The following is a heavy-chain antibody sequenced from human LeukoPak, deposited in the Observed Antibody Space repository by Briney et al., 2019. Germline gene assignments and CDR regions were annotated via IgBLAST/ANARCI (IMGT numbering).Heavy chain of an antibody. J-gene: IGHJ4*02. D-gene: IGHD5-12*01. CDR1: GYTFTSNY. CDR3: ARGYSGYGVNFDY. Sequence: GASVKVSCKAFGYTFTSNYMHWVRQAPGQGPEWMGVISPSGGSTTYAQKFQGRVTLTRDMSTSTDYLELSSLRSEDTAVYYCARGYSGYGVNFDYWGQGTLVTVSS. V-gene: IGHV1-46*01. CDR2: ISPSGGST.